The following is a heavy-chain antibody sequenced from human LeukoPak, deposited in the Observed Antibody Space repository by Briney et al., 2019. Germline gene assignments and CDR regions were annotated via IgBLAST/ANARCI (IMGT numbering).Heavy chain of an antibody. V-gene: IGHV4-59*11. CDR3: ARSDISRMDV. CDR1: GGSISSHY. D-gene: IGHD2-15*01. J-gene: IGHJ6*02. Sequence: SETLSLTCTVSGGSISSHYWSWIRQPPGKGLEWIGYIYYSGSTNYNPSLKSRVTISVDTSKNQFSLKLSSVTAAGTAVYYCARSDISRMDVWGQGTTVTVSS. CDR2: IYYSGST.